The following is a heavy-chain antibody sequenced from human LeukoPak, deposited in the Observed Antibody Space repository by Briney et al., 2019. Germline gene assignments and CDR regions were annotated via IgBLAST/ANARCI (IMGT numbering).Heavy chain of an antibody. V-gene: IGHV4-39*01. D-gene: IGHD5-24*01. J-gene: IGHJ4*02. CDR3: ARRRDGYNYNY. CDR2: IYYSGST. CDR1: GGSISSSSYY. Sequence: SETLSLTCTVSGGSISSSSYYWGWIRQPPGKGLEWIGSIYYSGSTYYNPSLKSRVTISVDTSKNQFSLKLSSVTAADTAVYYCARRRDGYNYNYWGQGTLVTVSP.